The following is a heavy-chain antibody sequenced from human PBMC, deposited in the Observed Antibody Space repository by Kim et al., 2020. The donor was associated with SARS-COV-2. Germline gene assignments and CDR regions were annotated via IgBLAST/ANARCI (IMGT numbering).Heavy chain of an antibody. D-gene: IGHD3-16*01. V-gene: IGHV4-34*01. J-gene: IGHJ5*02. CDR1: GGSFSGYY. CDR3: ARGHDGPESYNWFDP. Sequence: SETLSLTCAVYGGSFSGYYWSWIRQPPGKGLEWIGEINHSGSTNYNPSLKSRVTISVDTSKNQFSLKLSSVTAADTAVYYCARGHDGPESYNWFDPWGQGTLVTVSS. CDR2: INHSGST.